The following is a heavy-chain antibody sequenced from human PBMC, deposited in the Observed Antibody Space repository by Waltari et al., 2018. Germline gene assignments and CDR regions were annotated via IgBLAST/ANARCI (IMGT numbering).Heavy chain of an antibody. Sequence: QVQLQQWGAGLLKPSETLSLTCAVYGGPFSGYYCSWIRQPPGKGLEWIGEINHSGSTNYNPSLKSRVTISVDTSKNQFSLKLSSVTAADTAVYYCARNGGKSLAFDIWGQGTMVTVSS. D-gene: IGHD2-8*01. V-gene: IGHV4-34*01. J-gene: IGHJ3*02. CDR3: ARNGGKSLAFDI. CDR2: INHSGST. CDR1: GGPFSGYY.